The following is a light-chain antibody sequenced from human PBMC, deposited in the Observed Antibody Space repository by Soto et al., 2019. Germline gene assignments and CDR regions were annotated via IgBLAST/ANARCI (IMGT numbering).Light chain of an antibody. V-gene: IGKV3-15*01. J-gene: IGKJ1*01. CDR1: QSFGSR. CDR3: QQYDNWPPVT. Sequence: EIVMRQSPATLSVSPWQRATLSCRASQSFGSRGAWYQQKPGQAPRLIIYGASTRVTTVPARFSGSGSGTEFTLTISSLQSEDFVVYYSQQYDNWPPVTFGPGTKVEIK. CDR2: GAS.